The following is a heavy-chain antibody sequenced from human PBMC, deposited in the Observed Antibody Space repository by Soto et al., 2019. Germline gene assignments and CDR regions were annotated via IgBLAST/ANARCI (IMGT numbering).Heavy chain of an antibody. CDR3: ARGWYGDSTMYGMDV. D-gene: IGHD4-17*01. V-gene: IGHV1-18*01. Sequence: QVQLVQSGAEVKKPGASVKVSCKASGYTFISYGISWVRQAPGQGLEWMGWISAYNGNTNYAQKFQGRVTMTTDTSTSTAYLRLRSLRADDTAVYYCARGWYGDSTMYGMDVWGQGNTVTVSS. J-gene: IGHJ6*01. CDR1: GYTFISYG. CDR2: ISAYNGNT.